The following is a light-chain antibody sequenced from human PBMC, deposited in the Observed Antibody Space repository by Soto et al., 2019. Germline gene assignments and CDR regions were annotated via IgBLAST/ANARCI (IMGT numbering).Light chain of an antibody. Sequence: DIQLTQSPSTLSSSAGERATLSCRASQSISSWLAWYQQKPGKAPRLLIYDASRVESGVPARFSGSGSGTDFPLTISRLPPDDSASYYRQQYNSSPYTFGQGTKLEIK. CDR2: DAS. CDR3: QQYNSSPYT. J-gene: IGKJ2*01. V-gene: IGKV1-5*01. CDR1: QSISSW.